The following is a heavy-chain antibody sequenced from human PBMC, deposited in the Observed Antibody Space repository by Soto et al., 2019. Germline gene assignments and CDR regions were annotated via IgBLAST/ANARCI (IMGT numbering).Heavy chain of an antibody. CDR3: ARIGVIPLPYGMDV. Sequence: SETLSLTCAVYGGSFSGYYWSWIRQPPGKGLEWIGEINHSGSTNYNPSLKSRVTISVDTSKNQFSLKLSSVTAADTAVYYCARIGVIPLPYGMDVWGQGTTVTVSS. V-gene: IGHV4-34*01. CDR2: INHSGST. J-gene: IGHJ6*02. D-gene: IGHD3-16*02. CDR1: GGSFSGYY.